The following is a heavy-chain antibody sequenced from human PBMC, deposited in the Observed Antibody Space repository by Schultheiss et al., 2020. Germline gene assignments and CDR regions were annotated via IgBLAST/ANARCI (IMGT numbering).Heavy chain of an antibody. CDR3: ARFYGGYSYGIYNHHFDY. J-gene: IGHJ4*02. V-gene: IGHV4-39*07. Sequence: SETLSLTCTVSGGSISSSSYYWGWIRQPPGKGLEWIGEINHSGSTNYNPSLKSRVTISVDTSKNQFSLKLSSVTAADTAVYYCARFYGGYSYGIYNHHFDYWGQGTLVTVSS. CDR2: INHSGST. D-gene: IGHD5-18*01. CDR1: GGSISSSSYY.